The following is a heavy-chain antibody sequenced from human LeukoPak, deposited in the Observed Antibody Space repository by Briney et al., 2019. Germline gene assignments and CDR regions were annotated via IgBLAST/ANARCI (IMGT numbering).Heavy chain of an antibody. D-gene: IGHD3-3*01. V-gene: IGHV4-4*07. CDR3: AREPRRFFGVVTTDAFDI. J-gene: IGHJ3*02. CDR1: GGSISSYY. Sequence: SETLSLTCTVSGGSISSYYWSWIRQPAGKGLEWIGRIYTSGNTNYNPSLKSRVTLSVDTPKNQFSLKLSSVTAADTAVYYCAREPRRFFGVVTTDAFDIWGQGTMVTVSS. CDR2: IYTSGNT.